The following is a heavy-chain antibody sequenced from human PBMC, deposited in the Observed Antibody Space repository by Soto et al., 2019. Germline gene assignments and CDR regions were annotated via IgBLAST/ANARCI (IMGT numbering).Heavy chain of an antibody. V-gene: IGHV3-73*01. Sequence: GSLRLSCAASGFTFSGSAMHWVRQASGKGLEWVGRIRSKANSYATAYAASVKGRFTISRDDSKNTAYLQMNSLKTEDTAVYYCTRQLDTAMVTYYYYGMDVWGQGTTVTVSS. CDR3: TRQLDTAMVTYYYYGMDV. D-gene: IGHD5-18*01. CDR2: IRSKANSYAT. J-gene: IGHJ6*02. CDR1: GFTFSGSA.